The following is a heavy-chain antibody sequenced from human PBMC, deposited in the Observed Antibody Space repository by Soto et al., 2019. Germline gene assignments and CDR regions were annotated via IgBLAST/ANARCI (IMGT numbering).Heavy chain of an antibody. V-gene: IGHV4-59*01. J-gene: IGHJ5*02. Sequence: SETLSLTCTVSRGSISDYYWGWIRQPPGKGLEWVGYFYDSGSTKYNPSLKSRVTISVDTSKNQISLEMKSVTVADTAVYYCARVGSGGYGNNWFDPWGQGTLVTVSS. D-gene: IGHD3-22*01. CDR3: ARVGSGGYGNNWFDP. CDR1: RGSISDYY. CDR2: FYDSGST.